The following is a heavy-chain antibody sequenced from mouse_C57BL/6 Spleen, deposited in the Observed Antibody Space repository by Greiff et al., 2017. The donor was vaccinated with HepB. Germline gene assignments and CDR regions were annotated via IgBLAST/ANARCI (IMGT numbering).Heavy chain of an antibody. V-gene: IGHV1-52*01. CDR2: IDPSDSET. D-gene: IGHD3-2*02. J-gene: IGHJ3*01. CDR3: ARSRQLRLLWFAY. Sequence: QVQLKQPGAELVRPGSSVKLSCKASGYTFTSYWMHWVKQRPIQGLEWIGNIDPSDSETHYNQKFKDKATLTVDKSSSTAYMQLSSLTSEDSAVYYCARSRQLRLLWFAYWGQGTLVTVSA. CDR1: GYTFTSYW.